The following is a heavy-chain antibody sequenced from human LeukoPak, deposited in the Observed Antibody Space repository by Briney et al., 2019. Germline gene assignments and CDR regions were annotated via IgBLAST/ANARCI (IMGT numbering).Heavy chain of an antibody. J-gene: IGHJ4*02. D-gene: IGHD3-3*01. Sequence: GGSLRLSCAASGFTFSSYWMSWVRQAPGKGLEWVANIKQDGSEKYYVDSVKGRFTISRDNAKNSLHLQMNSLRAEDTAVYYCARDLTTDFWREYYFDYWGQGTLVTVSS. V-gene: IGHV3-7*01. CDR2: IKQDGSEK. CDR3: ARDLTTDFWREYYFDY. CDR1: GFTFSSYW.